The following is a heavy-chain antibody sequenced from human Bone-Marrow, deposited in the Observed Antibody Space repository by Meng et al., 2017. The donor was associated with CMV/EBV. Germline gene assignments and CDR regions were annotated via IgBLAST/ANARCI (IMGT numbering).Heavy chain of an antibody. CDR1: GFTFSHYW. J-gene: IGHJ6*02. Sequence: LSLTCAASGFTFSHYWMNWVRQTPGKGLEWVASITQDGGDKHYLDSVKGRFTISRDNAKNSLYLQMNSLRAEDTAVYYCARASVLMVIYYYGMDLWGQGTTVTVSS. CDR2: ITQDGGDK. D-gene: IGHD2-8*01. V-gene: IGHV3-7*01. CDR3: ARASVLMVIYYYGMDL.